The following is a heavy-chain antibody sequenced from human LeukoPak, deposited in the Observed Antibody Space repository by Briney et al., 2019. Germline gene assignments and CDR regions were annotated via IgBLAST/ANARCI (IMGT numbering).Heavy chain of an antibody. Sequence: GGSLRLSCAASGFTFSNAWMSWVRQAPGKGLEWVGRIKSKTDGGTTDYAAPVKGRFTISRDDSKNTLYLQMNSLKTEDTAVYYCARDWNPDEDYFDYWGQGTLVTVSS. J-gene: IGHJ4*02. D-gene: IGHD1-1*01. CDR3: ARDWNPDEDYFDY. CDR2: IKSKTDGGTT. V-gene: IGHV3-15*01. CDR1: GFTFSNAW.